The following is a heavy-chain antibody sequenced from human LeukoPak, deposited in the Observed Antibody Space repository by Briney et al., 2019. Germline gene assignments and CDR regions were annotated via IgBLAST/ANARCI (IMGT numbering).Heavy chain of an antibody. Sequence: GGSLRLSCAASGFTFSSYAMSWVRQAPGKGLEWVSAISGSGGSTYYADSVKGRFTISRDNSKNTLYPQMNSLRAEDTAVYYCAKDISGWYGSFAFDIWGQGTMVTVSS. CDR2: ISGSGGST. CDR3: AKDISGWYGSFAFDI. V-gene: IGHV3-23*01. J-gene: IGHJ3*02. D-gene: IGHD6-19*01. CDR1: GFTFSSYA.